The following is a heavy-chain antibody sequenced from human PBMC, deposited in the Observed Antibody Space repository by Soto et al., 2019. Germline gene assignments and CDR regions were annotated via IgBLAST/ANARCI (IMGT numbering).Heavy chain of an antibody. D-gene: IGHD6-19*01. CDR3: ARDRSSGWYERAYYYYGMDV. CDR2: ISAYNGNT. J-gene: IGHJ6*02. V-gene: IGHV1-18*01. CDR1: GYTFTSYG. Sequence: QVQLVQSGAEVKKPGASVKVSCKASGYTFTSYGISWVRQAPGQGLDWMGWISAYNGNTNYAQKLQGRVTMTTDTSTSTAYMELRSLRSDDTAVYYCARDRSSGWYERAYYYYGMDVWGQGTTVTVSS.